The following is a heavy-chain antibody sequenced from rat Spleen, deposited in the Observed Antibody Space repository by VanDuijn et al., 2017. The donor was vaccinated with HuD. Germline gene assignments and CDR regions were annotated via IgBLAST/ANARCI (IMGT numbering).Heavy chain of an antibody. CDR1: GFTFSDYY. CDR3: AKLSGKYYGYNYFDY. J-gene: IGHJ2*01. D-gene: IGHD1-9*01. V-gene: IGHV5-29*01. Sequence: EVQLVESDGGLVQPGKSLKLSCAASGFTFSDYYMAWVRQAPTKGLEWVATISYGDSSGHSSTYYRDSVKGRFTISRDNAKSTLYLQMDSLRSDDTATYYCAKLSGKYYGYNYFDYWGQGVMVTVSP. CDR2: ISYGDSSGHSST.